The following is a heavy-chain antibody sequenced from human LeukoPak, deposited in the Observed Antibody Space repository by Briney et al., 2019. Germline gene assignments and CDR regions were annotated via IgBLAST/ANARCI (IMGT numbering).Heavy chain of an antibody. D-gene: IGHD1-7*01. CDR1: GFTFSSYS. CDR3: ATPFTGTIDY. Sequence: GGSLRLSCAASGFTFSSYSMNWVRQAPGKGLEWVSYISSSSSTIYYADSVKGRFTISRDNAKNSLYLQMNSLRAEDTAVYYCATPFTGTIDYWGQGTLVTVSS. CDR2: ISSSSSTI. J-gene: IGHJ4*02. V-gene: IGHV3-48*01.